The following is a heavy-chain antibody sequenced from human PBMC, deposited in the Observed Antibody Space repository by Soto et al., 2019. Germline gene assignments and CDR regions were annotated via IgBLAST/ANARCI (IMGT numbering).Heavy chain of an antibody. CDR1: GGKFRDYD. V-gene: IGHV4-34*01. CDR2: INHSGST. Sequence: TNAVVGGKFRDYDGSWIRQHPGKGLEWIGEINHSGSTNYNPSLKSRVTMSVDTSENQFSLKLSSVTAADTAVYYCAKGPALFRAHAATHFFHSYSAVWNNGTTVTVS. J-gene: IGHJ6*03. CDR3: AKGPALFRAHAATHFFHSYSAV. D-gene: IGHD3-10*01.